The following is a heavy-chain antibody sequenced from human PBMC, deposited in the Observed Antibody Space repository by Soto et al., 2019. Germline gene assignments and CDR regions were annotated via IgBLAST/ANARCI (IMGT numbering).Heavy chain of an antibody. Sequence: GSLRLSCAASGFTFSDYYMSWIRQAPGKGLEWVSYISSSGSTIYYADSVKGRFTISRDNAKNSLYLQMNSLRAEDTAVYYCATLYAYYDILTGYRPGYFDYWGQGTLVTVSS. J-gene: IGHJ4*02. CDR2: ISSSGSTI. D-gene: IGHD3-9*01. CDR1: GFTFSDYY. CDR3: ATLYAYYDILTGYRPGYFDY. V-gene: IGHV3-11*01.